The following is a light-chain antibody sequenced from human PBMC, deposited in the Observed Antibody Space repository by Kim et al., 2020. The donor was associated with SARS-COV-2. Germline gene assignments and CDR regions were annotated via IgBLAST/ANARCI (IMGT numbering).Light chain of an antibody. CDR1: QSISSW. CDR2: KAS. CDR3: RQYNDYSDT. V-gene: IGKV1-5*03. Sequence: DIEMTQSPSTLSASVGDRVTITCRASQSISSWLAWYQQKPGKATKLLIYKASNLESGVPSRFSGSGSGTNFTLTISSLQPDDFAAYYCRQYNDYSDTFGQGTKLEI. J-gene: IGKJ2*01.